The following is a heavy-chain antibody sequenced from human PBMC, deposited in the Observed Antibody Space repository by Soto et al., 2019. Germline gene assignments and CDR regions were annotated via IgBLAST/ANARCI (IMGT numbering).Heavy chain of an antibody. J-gene: IGHJ4*02. Sequence: QVQLVQSGAEVKKPGSSVKVSCKASGGTFSSYTISWVRQAPGQGLEWMGRIIPILGIANYAQKFQVRVTITADKSTSTAYMELSSLRSEDTAVYYCATEGGGSSGYFDYWGQGTLVTVSS. D-gene: IGHD6-19*01. CDR1: GGTFSSYT. V-gene: IGHV1-69*02. CDR3: ATEGGGSSGYFDY. CDR2: IIPILGIA.